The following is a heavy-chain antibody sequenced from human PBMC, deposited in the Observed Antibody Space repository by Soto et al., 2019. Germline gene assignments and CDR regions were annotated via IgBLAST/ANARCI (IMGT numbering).Heavy chain of an antibody. CDR3: TSEKYYYDGSGFWYNWFDP. J-gene: IGHJ5*02. Sequence: QAGGSLRLSCTASGFTFGDYAMIWVRQAPGKGPEWVGFIRSKAYGVTTEYAASVKGRFTISRDDSKSIAYLQMNSLKTEDTAVYYCTSEKYYYDGSGFWYNWFDPWGHGTLVTVAS. CDR2: IRSKAYGVTT. CDR1: GFTFGDYA. V-gene: IGHV3-49*04. D-gene: IGHD3-22*01.